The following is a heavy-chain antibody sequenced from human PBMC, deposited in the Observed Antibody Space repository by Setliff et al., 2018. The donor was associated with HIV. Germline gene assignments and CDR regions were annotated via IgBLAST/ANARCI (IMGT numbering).Heavy chain of an antibody. D-gene: IGHD2-15*01. Sequence: SETLSLTCTVSGGSISSRTYYWTWLRQPPGKGLEWIGYIYNSASTSYNPSLKSRVTRSVETSKNQFSLKLSSVTAADTAMYYCAREHCSGGSCNGFDIWGQGTMVTVSS. J-gene: IGHJ3*02. CDR3: AREHCSGGSCNGFDI. V-gene: IGHV4-61*05. CDR2: IYNSAST. CDR1: GGSISSRTYY.